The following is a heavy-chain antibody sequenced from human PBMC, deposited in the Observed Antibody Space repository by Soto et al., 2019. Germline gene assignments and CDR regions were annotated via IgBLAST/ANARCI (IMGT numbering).Heavy chain of an antibody. V-gene: IGHV3-21*01. D-gene: IGHD5-12*01. J-gene: IGHJ4*02. Sequence: GGSLRLSCAGSGFTFSIHSMNWVRHAPGKGLEWVSSISSSSSYIDYADSVKGRFTISRDNAKNSLYLQMNSLRVEDTAVYYCARDLQMATIRGGDYWGQGTLVTVSS. CDR3: ARDLQMATIRGGDY. CDR1: GFTFSIHS. CDR2: ISSSSSYI.